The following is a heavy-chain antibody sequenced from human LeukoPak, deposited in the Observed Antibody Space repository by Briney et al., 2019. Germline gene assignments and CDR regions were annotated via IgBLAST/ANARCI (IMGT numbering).Heavy chain of an antibody. CDR3: ARDREGQWPIPYYYYGMDV. Sequence: PGGSLRLSCAASGFTFSSYAMSWVRQAPGKGLEWVSAISGSGGSTYYADSVKGRFTISRDNAKNSLYLQMNSLRAEDTAVYYCARDREGQWPIPYYYYGMDVWGQGTTVTVSS. D-gene: IGHD6-19*01. J-gene: IGHJ6*02. V-gene: IGHV3-23*01. CDR2: ISGSGGST. CDR1: GFTFSSYA.